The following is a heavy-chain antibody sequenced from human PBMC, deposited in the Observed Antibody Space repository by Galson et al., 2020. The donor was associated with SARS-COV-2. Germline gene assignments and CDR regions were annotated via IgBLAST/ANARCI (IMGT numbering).Heavy chain of an antibody. CDR3: ARQGVNMIVLVTVPGWYFDL. V-gene: IGHV4-38-2*02. J-gene: IGHJ2*01. CDR1: GYSVSTTNY. CDR2: VYPSGTT. Sequence: SETLSLTCTVSGYSVSTTNYWGWVRQPPGRGLEWIGSVYPSGTTYYNPSLKSRLTISVDTSKNQFSLRLDSVTAADTAPYYCARQGVNMIVLVTVPGWYFDLWGRGTLVTVSS. D-gene: IGHD3-22*01.